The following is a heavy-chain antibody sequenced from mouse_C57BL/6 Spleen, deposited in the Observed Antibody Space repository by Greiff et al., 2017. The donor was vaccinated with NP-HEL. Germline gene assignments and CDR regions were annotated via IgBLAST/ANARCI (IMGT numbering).Heavy chain of an antibody. V-gene: IGHV1-52*01. CDR2: IDPSDSET. CDR3: ARADYAYYFDY. J-gene: IGHJ2*01. CDR1: GYTFTSYW. Sequence: QVQLQQPGAELVRPGPSVKLSCKASGYTFTSYWMHWVKQRPIQGLEWIGNIDPSDSETHYNQKFKDKATLTVDKSSSTAYMQLSSLTSEDSAVYYCARADYAYYFDYWGKGTTLTASS. D-gene: IGHD2-4*01.